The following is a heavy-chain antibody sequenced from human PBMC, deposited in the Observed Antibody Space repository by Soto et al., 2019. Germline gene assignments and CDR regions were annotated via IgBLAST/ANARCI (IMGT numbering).Heavy chain of an antibody. V-gene: IGHV3-64D*06. CDR3: VKDRDAHPWDSSGYYLNDAFDI. CDR1: GFTFSSYA. CDR2: ISSNGGST. D-gene: IGHD3-22*01. Sequence: QTGGSLRLSCSASGFTFSSYAMHWVRQAPGKGLEYVSAISSNGGSTYYADSVKGRFTISRDNSKNTLYLQMSSLRAEDTAVYYCVKDRDAHPWDSSGYYLNDAFDIWGQGTMVTVSS. J-gene: IGHJ3*02.